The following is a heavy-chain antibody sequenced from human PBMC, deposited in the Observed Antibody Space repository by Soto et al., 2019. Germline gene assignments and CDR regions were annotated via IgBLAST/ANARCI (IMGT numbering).Heavy chain of an antibody. Sequence: QVQLVESGGGVVQPGRSLRLSCAASGFTFSSYAMHWVRQAPGKGLEWVAVISYDGSNKYYADSVKGRFTISRDNSKNTLXLXMXXLRAEDTAVYYCARDLRLGYSYGYFVDYYYYGIDVWGQGTTVTVSS. CDR1: GFTFSSYA. CDR3: ARDLRLGYSYGYFVDYYYYGIDV. D-gene: IGHD5-18*01. V-gene: IGHV3-30-3*01. CDR2: ISYDGSNK. J-gene: IGHJ6*02.